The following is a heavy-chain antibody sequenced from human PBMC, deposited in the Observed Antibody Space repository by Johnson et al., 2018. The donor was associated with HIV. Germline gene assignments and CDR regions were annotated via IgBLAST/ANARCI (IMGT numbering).Heavy chain of an antibody. Sequence: MQLVESGGGLVQPGGSLRLSCAASGFTFSSYAMSWVRQAPGKGLEWVSVIYSGGSTYYADSVKGRFTISRDSSKNTLYLQMNSLRAEDTAVYYCAREGGSSGPDAFDIWGQGTMVTVSS. CDR2: IYSGGST. CDR1: GFTFSSYA. V-gene: IGHV3-66*01. J-gene: IGHJ3*02. CDR3: AREGGSSGPDAFDI. D-gene: IGHD3-16*01.